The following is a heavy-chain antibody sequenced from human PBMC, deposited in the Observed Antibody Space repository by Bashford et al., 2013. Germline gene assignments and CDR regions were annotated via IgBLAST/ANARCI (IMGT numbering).Heavy chain of an antibody. CDR3: ARDGPVGGSLGNAFDV. CDR1: GYTLTELS. V-gene: IGHV1-24*01. J-gene: IGHJ3*01. Sequence: ASVKVSCKVSGYTLTELSMHWVRQAPGKGLEWMGGFDPEDGETIYAQKFQGRVTMTEDTSTDTAYMELSSLRSEDTAVYYCARDGPVGGSLGNAFDVWGPKDSGHRLL. D-gene: IGHD1-26*01. CDR2: FDPEDGET.